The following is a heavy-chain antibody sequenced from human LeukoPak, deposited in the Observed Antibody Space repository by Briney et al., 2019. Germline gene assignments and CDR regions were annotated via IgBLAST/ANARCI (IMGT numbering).Heavy chain of an antibody. CDR3: ASNNRIAVAGTLDY. D-gene: IGHD6-19*01. J-gene: IGHJ4*02. V-gene: IGHV3-48*03. CDR1: GFTFSSYE. CDR2: ISSSGSTI. Sequence: EGSLGLSCAASGFTFSSYEMNWVRQAPGKGLEWVSYISSSGSTIYYADSVKGRFTISRDNAKNSLYLQMNSLRAEDTAVYYCASNNRIAVAGTLDYWGQGTLVTVSS.